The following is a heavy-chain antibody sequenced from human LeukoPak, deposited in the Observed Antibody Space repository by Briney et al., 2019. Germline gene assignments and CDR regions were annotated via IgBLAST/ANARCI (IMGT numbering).Heavy chain of an antibody. J-gene: IGHJ6*03. D-gene: IGHD3-10*01. CDR2: INHSGST. CDR1: GGSFSGYY. Sequence: SETLSLTCAVYGGSFSGYYWSWIRQPPGKGLEWIGEINHSGSTNYNPSLKSRVTISVDTSKNQFSLKLSSVTAADTAVYYCARGTSMVRGVIWYYYMDVWGKGTTVTVSS. CDR3: ARGTSMVRGVIWYYYMDV. V-gene: IGHV4-34*01.